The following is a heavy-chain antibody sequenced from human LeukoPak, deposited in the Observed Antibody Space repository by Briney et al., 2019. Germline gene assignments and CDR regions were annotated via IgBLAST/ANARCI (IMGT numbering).Heavy chain of an antibody. V-gene: IGHV4-39*01. CDR2: IYYSGST. J-gene: IGHJ4*02. D-gene: IGHD3-22*01. CDR3: ARGLN. Sequence: SETLSLTCAVSGDSISGSSYYWGWLRQPPGKGLEWIGSIYYSGSTYYSPSLKSRVTISVDTSKNQFSLKLSSVTAADTAVYYCARGLNWDQGTLVTVSS. CDR1: GDSISGSSYY.